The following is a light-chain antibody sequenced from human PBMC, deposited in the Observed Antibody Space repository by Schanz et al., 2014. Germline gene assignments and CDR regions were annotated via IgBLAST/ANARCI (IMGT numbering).Light chain of an antibody. Sequence: DIQMTQSPSSVSASVGDTVTFTCRASQDIGKWLAWYQQKPGKAPNLLIFTASRLQSGVPSRFSGSGSGTLFTLTISSLQPEDFATYYCQQLNSYPRTFGQGTKVEIK. J-gene: IGKJ1*01. CDR3: QQLNSYPRT. CDR1: QDIGKW. V-gene: IGKV1-12*01. CDR2: TAS.